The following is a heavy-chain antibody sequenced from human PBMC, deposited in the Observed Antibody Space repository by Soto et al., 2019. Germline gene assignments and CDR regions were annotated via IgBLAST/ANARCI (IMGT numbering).Heavy chain of an antibody. CDR2: IIPIFGTA. V-gene: IGHV1-69*06. J-gene: IGHJ6*02. D-gene: IGHD3-3*01. CDR3: ARGTSSYYDFWSGYYVGPGFYYGMDV. CDR1: GGTFSSYA. Sequence: GASVKVSCKASGGTFSSYAISWVRQAPGQGLEWMGGIIPIFGTAKYAQKFQGRVTITADKSTSTAYMELSSLRSEDTAVYYCARGTSSYYDFWSGYYVGPGFYYGMDVWGQGTTVTVSS.